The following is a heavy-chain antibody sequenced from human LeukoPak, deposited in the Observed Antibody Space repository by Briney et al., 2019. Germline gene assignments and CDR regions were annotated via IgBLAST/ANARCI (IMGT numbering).Heavy chain of an antibody. CDR3: VRGSRYSYGPFDY. CDR1: GFTFSSNY. J-gene: IGHJ4*02. V-gene: IGHV3-48*03. CDR2: VSGSGSTV. Sequence: QSGGSLRLSCAASGFTFSSNYMSWVRQAPGKGLEWVAYVSGSGSTVYYADSVKGRFTISRDNAKNTLYLQMNSLRAEDTAVYYCVRGSRYSYGPFDYWGQGTLVTVSS. D-gene: IGHD5-18*01.